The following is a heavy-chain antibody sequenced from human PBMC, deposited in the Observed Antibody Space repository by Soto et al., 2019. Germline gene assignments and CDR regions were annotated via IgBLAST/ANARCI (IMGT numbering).Heavy chain of an antibody. D-gene: IGHD3-10*01. Sequence: EVQLVQSGAEVKKPGESLKICCKGAGYSFATYWIGWVRQMPGKGLEWMGIIYPSDSDTRYSPSFQGQVTMSADKSINTAYLQWSSLRASDTAMYYCARERAYSYGSGNYPDYWGQGTLVTVSS. CDR2: IYPSDSDT. CDR3: ARERAYSYGSGNYPDY. V-gene: IGHV5-51*03. CDR1: GYSFATYW. J-gene: IGHJ4*02.